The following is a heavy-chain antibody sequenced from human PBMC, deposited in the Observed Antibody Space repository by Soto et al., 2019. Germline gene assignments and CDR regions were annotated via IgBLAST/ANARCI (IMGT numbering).Heavy chain of an antibody. V-gene: IGHV4-38-2*01. CDR3: ARAAATHFDN. CDR2: VYHSGKT. J-gene: IGHJ4*02. CDR1: GYSMRSGYY. D-gene: IGHD6-25*01. Sequence: ETLSLTCAVSGYSMRSGYYWGWIRQPPGEGLEWIGNVYHSGKTYYNPSLKSRVSVSLDTSKNQFSLNLTSVTAADTAMYYCARAAATHFDNWGQGLLVTVSS.